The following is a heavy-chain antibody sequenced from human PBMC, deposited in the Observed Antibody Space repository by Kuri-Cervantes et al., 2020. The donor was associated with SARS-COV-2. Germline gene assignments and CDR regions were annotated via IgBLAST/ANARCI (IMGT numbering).Heavy chain of an antibody. Sequence: SVKVSCKASGYTFTSYGISWVRQAPGQGLEWMGGIIPIFGTANYAQKFQGRVTITADKSTSTAYMELSSLRSEDTAVYYCASMPGATYYYYYMDVWGKGATVTVSS. V-gene: IGHV1-69*06. J-gene: IGHJ6*03. D-gene: IGHD1-26*01. CDR1: GYTFTSYG. CDR3: ASMPGATYYYYYMDV. CDR2: IIPIFGTA.